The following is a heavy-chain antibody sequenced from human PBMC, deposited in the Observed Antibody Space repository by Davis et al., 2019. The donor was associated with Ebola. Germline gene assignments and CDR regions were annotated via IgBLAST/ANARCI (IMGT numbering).Heavy chain of an antibody. V-gene: IGHV1-69*13. CDR1: GGTFSSYA. D-gene: IGHD3-3*01. CDR2: IIPIFGTA. Sequence: SVKVSCKASGGTFSSYAISWVRQAPGQGLEWMGGIIPIFGTANYAQKFQGRVTITADESTSTAYMELSSLRSEDTAVYYCASEGDFGVVINPAWGQGTLVTVSS. J-gene: IGHJ5*02. CDR3: ASEGDFGVVINPA.